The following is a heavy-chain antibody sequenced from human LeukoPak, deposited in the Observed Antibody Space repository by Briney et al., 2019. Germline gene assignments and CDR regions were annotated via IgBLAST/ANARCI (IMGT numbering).Heavy chain of an antibody. CDR2: IYSGGST. Sequence: GGSLRLSCAASGFTVSSNCMSWVRHAPGKRLEWVSVIYSGGSTYDAASVKRRFTISRDNSKNTLYLQMNSLSAEDTAVYYCAREATLVRGEYWDIWGQGTMVTVSS. J-gene: IGHJ3*02. CDR3: AREATLVRGEYWDI. V-gene: IGHV3-66*01. D-gene: IGHD3-10*01. CDR1: GFTVSSNC.